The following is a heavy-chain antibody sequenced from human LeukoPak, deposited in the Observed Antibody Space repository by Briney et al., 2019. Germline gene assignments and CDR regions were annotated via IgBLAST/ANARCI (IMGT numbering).Heavy chain of an antibody. CDR1: GGSINSGSYY. V-gene: IGHV4-39*07. D-gene: IGHD6-19*01. Sequence: PSETLSLTCTVSGGSINSGSYYWGWIRQPPGRGLEWIGSIHHNGVTFYNPSLKIRVTISVDTSKNQFSLKLSSVTAADTAVYYCARVPGYSSGWYGFGRDYYYYYMDVWGKGTTVTISS. J-gene: IGHJ6*03. CDR2: IHHNGVT. CDR3: ARVPGYSSGWYGFGRDYYYYYMDV.